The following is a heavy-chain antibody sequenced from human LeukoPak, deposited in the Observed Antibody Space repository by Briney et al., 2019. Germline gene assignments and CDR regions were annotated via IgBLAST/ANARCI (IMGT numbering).Heavy chain of an antibody. Sequence: SETLSLTCTVSGGSISSYYWSWIRQPAGKGLEWIGRIYTSGSTNYNPSLKSRVTMSVDTSKNQFSLELSSVTAADTAVYYCARADWNGPYWYFDLWGRGTLVTVSS. D-gene: IGHD1-1*01. V-gene: IGHV4-4*07. CDR3: ARADWNGPYWYFDL. J-gene: IGHJ2*01. CDR1: GGSISSYY. CDR2: IYTSGST.